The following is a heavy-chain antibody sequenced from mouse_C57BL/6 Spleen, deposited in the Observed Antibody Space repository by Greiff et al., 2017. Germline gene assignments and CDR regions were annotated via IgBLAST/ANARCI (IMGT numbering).Heavy chain of an antibody. V-gene: IGHV5-17*01. D-gene: IGHD2-3*01. CDR2: ISSGSSTI. CDR3: AKGLYDGLY. CDR1: GFTFSDYG. Sequence: DVMLVESGGGLVKPGGSLKLSCAASGFTFSDYGMHWVRQAPEQGLEWVAYISSGSSTINYADTVTGRFTISRDNAKNTLFLQMTSLRSEETAMYYCAKGLYDGLYWGQETLVTVSA. J-gene: IGHJ3*01.